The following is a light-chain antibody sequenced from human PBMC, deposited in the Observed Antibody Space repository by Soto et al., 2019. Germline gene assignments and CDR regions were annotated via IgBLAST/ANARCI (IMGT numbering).Light chain of an antibody. V-gene: IGKV3-11*01. J-gene: IGKJ5*01. CDR1: QSVSSY. Sequence: EIVKTQSPATLSMSPGERATLSCRASQSVSSYLAWYQQKPGQAPRLLIYDASNRATGIPARFSGSGSGTDFTLTISSLEPEDFAVYYCQQRSNWPITFGQGTRLENK. CDR3: QQRSNWPIT. CDR2: DAS.